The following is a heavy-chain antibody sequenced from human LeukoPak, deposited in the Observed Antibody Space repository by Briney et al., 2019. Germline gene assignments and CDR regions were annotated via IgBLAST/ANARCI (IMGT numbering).Heavy chain of an antibody. J-gene: IGHJ4*02. D-gene: IGHD5-18*01. Sequence: SETLSLTCAVYGGSFSGNYWSWIRQPPGKGLEWIGEITHSASTYYNPSLKSRVTISVDTSKNQFSLKLSSVTAADTAVYYCARHGGAPTTAILYFDYWGQGTLVTVSS. CDR3: ARHGGAPTTAILYFDY. V-gene: IGHV4-34*01. CDR2: ITHSAST. CDR1: GGSFSGNY.